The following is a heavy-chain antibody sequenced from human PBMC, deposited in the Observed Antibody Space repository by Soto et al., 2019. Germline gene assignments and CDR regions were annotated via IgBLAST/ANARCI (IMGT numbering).Heavy chain of an antibody. CDR2: MQPSTGTT. V-gene: IGHV1-8*01. J-gene: IGHJ4*02. CDR3: ARGVSAGVDY. Sequence: ASVKVSCKASGYSFTSLDINWVRQTAGQGLEWMGWMQPSTGTTGYAQKFQGRVTMTRDTSINTAYMELTTLTSDDTAFYYCARGVSAGVDYWGQGTLVTVSS. CDR1: GYSFTSLD. D-gene: IGHD1-26*01.